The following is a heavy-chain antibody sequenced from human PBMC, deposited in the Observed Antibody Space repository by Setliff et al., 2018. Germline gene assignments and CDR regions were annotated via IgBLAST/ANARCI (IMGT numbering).Heavy chain of an antibody. J-gene: IGHJ4*02. CDR3: ARDLVGYCSGGSCYDWDY. Sequence: ASVKVSCKVSGYTLTELSMHWVRQAPGKGLEWMGGFDPEDGETIYAQKFQGRVTMTTDTSTSTAYMELRSLRSDDTAVYYCARDLVGYCSGGSCYDWDYWGQGTLVTVSS. CDR2: FDPEDGET. D-gene: IGHD2-15*01. V-gene: IGHV1-24*01. CDR1: GYTLTELS.